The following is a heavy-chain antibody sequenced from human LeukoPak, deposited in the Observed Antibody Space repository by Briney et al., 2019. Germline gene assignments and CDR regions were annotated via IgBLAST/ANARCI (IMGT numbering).Heavy chain of an antibody. D-gene: IGHD3-10*01. CDR3: ARRDYGSGSYYPGSPPPGY. CDR1: GYTFTGFY. J-gene: IGHJ4*02. CDR2: INANSGGT. Sequence: GASVKVSXKASGYTFTGFYMHWVRQAPGHGLEWMGGINANSGGTNYAQEFPGRATLTRNNSTRKPYMELSRLTPDDTAVYSCARRDYGSGSYYPGSPPPGYWGQGTLVTVSS. V-gene: IGHV1-2*02.